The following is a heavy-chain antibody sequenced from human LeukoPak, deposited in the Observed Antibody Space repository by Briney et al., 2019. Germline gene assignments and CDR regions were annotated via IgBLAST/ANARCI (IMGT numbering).Heavy chain of an antibody. V-gene: IGHV4-59*01. CDR3: ARGYYDILTGYYISY. CDR1: GVSISTYY. Sequence: SETLSLTCTVSGVSISTYYWSWIRQPPGKGLEWIGYIYYSGSTNYNPSLKSRATMSVDTSKNQLSLKLSSVTAADTAVYYCARGYYDILTGYYISYWGQGTLVTVSS. J-gene: IGHJ4*02. CDR2: IYYSGST. D-gene: IGHD3-9*01.